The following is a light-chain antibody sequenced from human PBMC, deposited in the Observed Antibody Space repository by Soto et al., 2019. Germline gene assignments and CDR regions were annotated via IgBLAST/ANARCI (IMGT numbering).Light chain of an antibody. Sequence: DVQMTQSPSSLSAFVGDRVTITCRASQGIAPYLAWFQQKPGKVPKLLIYATSTLQSGVPSRFSGSGSGTDFTLTINSLQPEDVGTYYCQKYNSAPLTFGGWTKAEIK. V-gene: IGKV1-27*01. CDR3: QKYNSAPLT. J-gene: IGKJ4*01. CDR1: QGIAPY. CDR2: ATS.